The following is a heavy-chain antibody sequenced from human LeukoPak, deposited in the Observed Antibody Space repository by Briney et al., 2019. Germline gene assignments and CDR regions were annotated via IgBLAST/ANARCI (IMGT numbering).Heavy chain of an antibody. CDR2: ISGYNGNT. CDR1: GYTFTNYG. V-gene: IGHV1-18*01. D-gene: IGHD3-10*01. CDR3: ARVVTMVRGAHYYYYMDV. Sequence: ASVKVSCKASGYTFTNYGISWVRQAPGQGLEWMGWISGYNGNTNYAQKLQGRVTMTTDTSTSTAYMELRSLRSDDTAVYYCARVVTMVRGAHYYYYMDVWGKGTTVTISS. J-gene: IGHJ6*03.